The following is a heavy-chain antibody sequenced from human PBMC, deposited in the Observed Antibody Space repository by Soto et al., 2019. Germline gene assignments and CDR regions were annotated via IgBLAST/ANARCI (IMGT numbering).Heavy chain of an antibody. V-gene: IGHV3-64*01. J-gene: IGHJ6*03. CDR2: FSSNAVGT. CDR3: ARRARPDFYYMDV. Sequence: AGSLRFSCAASGFTLSVDAMDGVCQAPGKGLEYVSGFSSNAVGTYYANSVQARFTTSRDNSKNTVYLQMGSLRPEDMAVYYCARRARPDFYYMDVWGKGTTVTVSS. D-gene: IGHD6-6*01. CDR1: GFTLSVDA.